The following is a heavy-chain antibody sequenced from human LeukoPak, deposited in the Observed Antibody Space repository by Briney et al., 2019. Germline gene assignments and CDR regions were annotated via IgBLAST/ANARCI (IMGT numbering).Heavy chain of an antibody. Sequence: ASLKVSCKASGYTFTSYGISWVRQAPGQGLEWMGWISAYNGNTNYAQKLQGRVTMTTDTSTSTAYMELRSLRSDDTAVYYCARNGFIAAAGILDYWGQGTLATVSS. CDR1: GYTFTSYG. D-gene: IGHD6-13*01. J-gene: IGHJ4*02. CDR2: ISAYNGNT. V-gene: IGHV1-18*01. CDR3: ARNGFIAAAGILDY.